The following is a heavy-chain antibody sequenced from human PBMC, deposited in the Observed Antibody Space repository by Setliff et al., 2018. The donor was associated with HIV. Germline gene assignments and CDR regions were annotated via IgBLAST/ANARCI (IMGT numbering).Heavy chain of an antibody. CDR3: ALLRGYYYGSGSYFLGYMDV. J-gene: IGHJ6*03. CDR1: GYSFTSYW. V-gene: IGHV5-51*01. Sequence: PGESLKISCKGSGYSFTSYWIGWVRQMPGKGLEWMGLIYPGDSDTRYSPSFQGLVTISADKSISTAYLQWSSLKASDTAIYYCALLRGYYYGSGSYFLGYMDVWGKGTTVTVSS. D-gene: IGHD3-10*01. CDR2: IYPGDSDT.